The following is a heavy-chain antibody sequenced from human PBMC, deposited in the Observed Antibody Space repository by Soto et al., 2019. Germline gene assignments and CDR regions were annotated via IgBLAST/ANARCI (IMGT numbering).Heavy chain of an antibody. V-gene: IGHV4-59*01. CDR3: ARGWDWDYGDLPGGYYYGMDV. J-gene: IGHJ6*02. Sequence: SETLSLTCTVSGGSISSYYWSWIRQPPGKGLEWIGYIYYSGSTNYNPSLKSRVTISVDTSKNQFSLKLSSVTAADTAVYYCARGWDWDYGDLPGGYYYGMDVWGQGTTVTVSS. D-gene: IGHD4-17*01. CDR1: GGSISSYY. CDR2: IYYSGST.